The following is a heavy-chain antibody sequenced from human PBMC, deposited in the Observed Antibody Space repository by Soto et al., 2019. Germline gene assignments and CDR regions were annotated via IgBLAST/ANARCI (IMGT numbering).Heavy chain of an antibody. CDR1: GFTFSSYA. Sequence: GGSLRLSCAASGFTFSSYAMSWVRQAPGKGLEWVGRIKSKTDGGTTDYAAPVKGRFTISRDDSKNTLYLQMNSLKTEDTAVYYCTTPNYDFWSGYYSGFDPWGQGTLVTVSS. CDR2: IKSKTDGGTT. CDR3: TTPNYDFWSGYYSGFDP. V-gene: IGHV3-15*01. J-gene: IGHJ5*02. D-gene: IGHD3-3*01.